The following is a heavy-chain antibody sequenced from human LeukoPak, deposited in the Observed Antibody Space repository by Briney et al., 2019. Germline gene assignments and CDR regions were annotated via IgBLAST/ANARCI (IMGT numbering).Heavy chain of an antibody. CDR3: ARDSGGYYDSSGYQSFGY. CDR2: ISSSSSYI. D-gene: IGHD3-22*01. J-gene: IGHJ4*02. Sequence: GGSLRLSRAASGFTFSSYSMNWVRQAPGKGLEWVSSISSSSSYIYYADSVKGRFTISRDNAKNSLYLQMNSLRAEDTAVYYCARDSGGYYDSSGYQSFGYWGQGTLVTVSS. V-gene: IGHV3-21*01. CDR1: GFTFSSYS.